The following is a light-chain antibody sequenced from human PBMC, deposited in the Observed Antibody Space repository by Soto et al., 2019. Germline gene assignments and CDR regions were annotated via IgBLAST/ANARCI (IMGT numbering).Light chain of an antibody. J-gene: IGKJ5*01. CDR2: DAS. CDR1: QSVGRY. Sequence: DIVLTQSPATLSLSPGERAILSCRASQSVGRYLAWYQQKPGQAPSLLIYDASNRATGVPARFSGGGSGTDFTLTISSLEPEDFAVYYCQQRNDWRRDTFGQGTRLEIK. CDR3: QQRNDWRRDT. V-gene: IGKV3-11*01.